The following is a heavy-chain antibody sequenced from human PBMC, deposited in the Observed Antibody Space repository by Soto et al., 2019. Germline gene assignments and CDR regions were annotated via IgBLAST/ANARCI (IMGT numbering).Heavy chain of an antibody. V-gene: IGHV3-74*01. CDR1: GLALSSYW. D-gene: IGHD1-26*01. CDR2: INSDGSST. CDR3: AKEGRLKAPDY. J-gene: IGHJ4*02. Sequence: GGSLRLSCAASGLALSSYWMHWVRQAPGKGLVWVSRINSDGSSTSYADSVRGRFTISRDNAKNTLYLQMNSLRVEDSAVYYCAKEGRLKAPDYWGQGTLVTVSS.